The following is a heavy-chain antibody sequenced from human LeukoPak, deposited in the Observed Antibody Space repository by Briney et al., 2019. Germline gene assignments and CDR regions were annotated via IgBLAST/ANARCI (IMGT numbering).Heavy chain of an antibody. CDR2: ISGSGGST. J-gene: IGHJ4*02. V-gene: IGHV3-23*01. D-gene: IGHD2-15*01. CDR1: GFTFSSYA. Sequence: GGALRLSCAASGFTFSSYAMSWVLQAPGKGLEWVSAISGSGGSTYYADSVKGRFTISRDNSKNTLYLQMNSLRAEDTAVYYCAKDPAVVVAARFDYWGQGTLVTVSS. CDR3: AKDPAVVVAARFDY.